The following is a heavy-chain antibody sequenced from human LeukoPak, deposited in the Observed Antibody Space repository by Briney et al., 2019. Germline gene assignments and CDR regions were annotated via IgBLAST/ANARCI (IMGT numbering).Heavy chain of an antibody. CDR2: ISSIGSTI. D-gene: IGHD5-24*01. CDR1: GFTFSDAY. J-gene: IGHJ4*02. V-gene: IGHV3-11*01. CDR3: DRDRSRRDGYNTPGDFDY. Sequence: GGCLRLSRADPGFTFSDAYISCMRGARGRGREWGSYISSIGSTIYYADSVRRRFSISRDNATNSLHLQINSLRAEDTAVYYCDRDRSRRDGYNTPGDFDYWGQGTLVTVSS.